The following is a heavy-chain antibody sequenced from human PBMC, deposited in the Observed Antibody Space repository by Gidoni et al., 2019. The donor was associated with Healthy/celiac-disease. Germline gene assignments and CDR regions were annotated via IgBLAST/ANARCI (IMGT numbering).Heavy chain of an antibody. CDR2: MSGSGGST. J-gene: IGHJ4*02. CDR1: GFTFSSYA. CDR3: AKGGDLGIPFDY. D-gene: IGHD3-16*01. Sequence: EVQLLESGGGLVQRGGSLRLSCAASGFTFSSYAMSWVRQAPGKGLEWVSAMSGSGGSTYYADSVKGRFTISRDNSKNTLYLQMNSLRAEDTAVYYCAKGGDLGIPFDYWGQGTLVTVSS. V-gene: IGHV3-23*01.